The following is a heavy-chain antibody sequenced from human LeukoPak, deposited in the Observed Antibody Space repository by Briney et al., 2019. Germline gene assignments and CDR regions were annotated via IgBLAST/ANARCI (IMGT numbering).Heavy chain of an antibody. V-gene: IGHV3-7*03. CDR3: ARDQYDTWSRRGNFDS. J-gene: IGHJ4*02. CDR2: IKLDGSEK. CDR1: GFTFGKYW. Sequence: QAGGSLRLSCVASGFTFGKYWMSWVRQTPGKGLEWVANIKLDGSEKNYVDSVKSRFTISRDNTKNTLYLQMNSLRVEDTAVFYCARDQYDTWSRRGNFDSWGQGTLVIVSS. D-gene: IGHD3-3*01.